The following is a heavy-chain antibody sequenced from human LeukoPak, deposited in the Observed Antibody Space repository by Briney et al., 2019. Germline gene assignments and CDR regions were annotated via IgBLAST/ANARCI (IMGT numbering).Heavy chain of an antibody. V-gene: IGHV3-43*01. Sequence: GRSLRLSCAASGFSFDDYTMHWVRQAPGKGLEWVSLISWDGGSTYYADSVKGRFTISRDNSKNSLYLQMNSLRTEDTALYYCAKGSVAVADPAEYFQHWGQGTLVTVSS. CDR3: AKGSVAVADPAEYFQH. J-gene: IGHJ1*01. CDR1: GFSFDDYT. CDR2: ISWDGGST. D-gene: IGHD6-19*01.